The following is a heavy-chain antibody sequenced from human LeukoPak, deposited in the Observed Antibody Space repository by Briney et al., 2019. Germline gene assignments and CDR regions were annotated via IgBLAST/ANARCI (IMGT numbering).Heavy chain of an antibody. CDR3: ARDYYGSGRSPDAFDI. J-gene: IGHJ3*02. D-gene: IGHD3-10*01. CDR2: INPNSGGT. V-gene: IGHV1-2*02. CDR1: GYTFTGYY. Sequence: ASVKVSCKASGYTFTGYYMHWVRQAPGQGLEWMGWINPNSGGTDYAQKFQGRVTMTRDTSISTAYMELSRLRSDDTAVYYCARDYYGSGRSPDAFDIWGQGTMVTVSS.